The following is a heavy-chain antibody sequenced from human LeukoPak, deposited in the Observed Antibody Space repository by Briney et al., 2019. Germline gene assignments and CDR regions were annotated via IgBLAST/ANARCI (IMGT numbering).Heavy chain of an antibody. V-gene: IGHV1-69*06. D-gene: IGHD3-22*01. Sequence: RASVKVSCKASGGTFSSYAISWVRQAPGQGLEWMGGIIPIFGTANYAQKFQGRVTITADKSTSTAYMELSSLRSDDTAVYYCYYRVSSGYLTWGQGTLVAVSS. CDR3: YYRVSSGYLT. CDR1: GGTFSSYA. CDR2: IIPIFGTA. J-gene: IGHJ4*02.